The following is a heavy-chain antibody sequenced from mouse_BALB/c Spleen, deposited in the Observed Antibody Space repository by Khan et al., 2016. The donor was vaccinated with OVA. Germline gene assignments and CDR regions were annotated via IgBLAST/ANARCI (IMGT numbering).Heavy chain of an antibody. Sequence: QVRLQQSGAELVRPGASVKLSCKASGYTFTSYWINWVKQRPGQGLEWIGNIYPSDSYTNYNQKFKDKATLTVDKSSSTAYMQLSSPTSEDSAVYYCTKSFDYWGQGTTLTVSS. CDR1: GYTFTSYW. V-gene: IGHV1-69*02. CDR2: IYPSDSYT. J-gene: IGHJ2*01. CDR3: TKSFDY.